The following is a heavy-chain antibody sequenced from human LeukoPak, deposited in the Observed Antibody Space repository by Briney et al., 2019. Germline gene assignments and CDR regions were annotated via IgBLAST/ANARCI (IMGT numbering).Heavy chain of an antibody. V-gene: IGHV3-73*01. CDR3: TRRHYGDYVVDN. Sequence: WGSLRLSCATSGFTFNGSALHWVRQASGQGLEWVGRIRSKAHRYATAYAASVKGRFTVSRDDSKNMAYLQMNSLKTEDTAIYYCTRRHYGDYVVDNWGQGTLVTVSS. CDR2: IRSKAHRYAT. D-gene: IGHD4-17*01. CDR1: GFTFNGSA. J-gene: IGHJ4*02.